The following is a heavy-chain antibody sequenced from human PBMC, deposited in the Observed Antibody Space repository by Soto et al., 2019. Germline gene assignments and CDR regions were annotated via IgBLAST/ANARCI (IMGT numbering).Heavy chain of an antibody. CDR3: ARDVYDYIWGTYRYTLHS. J-gene: IGHJ5*01. D-gene: IGHD3-16*02. Sequence: QVQLVESGGGVVQPGRSLRLSCAASGFTFSNYGMHWVRQAPGKGLEWVAVIWYDGSNKYYADSVKGRFTISRDSSNNTLYLQMNSLRAEDTAVFYCARDVYDYIWGTYRYTLHSGDQGTLVTVSS. V-gene: IGHV3-33*01. CDR2: IWYDGSNK. CDR1: GFTFSNYG.